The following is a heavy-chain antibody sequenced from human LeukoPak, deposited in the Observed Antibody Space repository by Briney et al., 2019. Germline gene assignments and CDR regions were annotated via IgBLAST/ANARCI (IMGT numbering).Heavy chain of an antibody. CDR1: GYTFTSYG. Sequence: GASVTVSCKASGYTFTSYGISWVRQAPGQGLEWMGWISAYNGNTNYAQKLQGRVTMTTDTSTSTAYMELRSLRSDDTAVYYCARDRNYDILTGYYNGFDYWGQGTLVTVSS. V-gene: IGHV1-18*01. CDR2: ISAYNGNT. J-gene: IGHJ4*02. CDR3: ARDRNYDILTGYYNGFDY. D-gene: IGHD3-9*01.